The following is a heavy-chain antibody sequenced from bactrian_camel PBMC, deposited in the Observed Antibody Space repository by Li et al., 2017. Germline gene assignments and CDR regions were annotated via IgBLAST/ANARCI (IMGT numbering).Heavy chain of an antibody. CDR1: GSTFDNLD. CDR2: RKKDGDT. CDR3: AAVGGGSDARTIVVVFTPADISY. Sequence: VQLVESGGGSVQAGESLKLSCTASGSTFDNLDMAWYRQVPGKECEIISYRKKDGDTYYTDSVKGRFTISQDNAKNTVCLQMNSLKPEDTAVYYCAAVGGGSDARTIVVVFTPADISYWGQGTQVTVS. V-gene: IGHV3S60*01. J-gene: IGHJ4*01. D-gene: IGHD2*01.